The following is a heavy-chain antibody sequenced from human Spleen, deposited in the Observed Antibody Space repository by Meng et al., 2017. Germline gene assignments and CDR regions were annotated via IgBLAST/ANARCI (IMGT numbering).Heavy chain of an antibody. CDR2: IGHSGFT. Sequence: QPHLQESAPGLVTPSQTLSLTCTVPGDSISSSDSYWGWIRQSPGKGLEWIGSIGHSGFTYYTPSLESRVTVSVDTSRSQFSLELTSVTAADTAVYYCARESVAGTHWFDPWGQGTLVTVSS. CDR1: GDSISSSDSY. J-gene: IGHJ5*02. CDR3: ARESVAGTHWFDP. D-gene: IGHD6-19*01. V-gene: IGHV4-39*02.